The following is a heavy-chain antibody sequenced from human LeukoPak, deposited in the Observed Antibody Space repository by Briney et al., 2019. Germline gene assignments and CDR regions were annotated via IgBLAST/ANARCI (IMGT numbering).Heavy chain of an antibody. V-gene: IGHV4-30-4*01. CDR2: IYYSGST. D-gene: IGHD1-26*01. CDR3: TRALRRATDQYDY. J-gene: IGHJ4*02. CDR1: GGPISSVDYY. Sequence: HPSETLSLTCTVSGGPISSVDYYWRWIRQPPGKGLEWIGYIYYSGSTYSNPSLNSRVTISLDTYKTQISLKLSSVTAADTAVYYCTRALRRATDQYDYWGQGTLVTVSS.